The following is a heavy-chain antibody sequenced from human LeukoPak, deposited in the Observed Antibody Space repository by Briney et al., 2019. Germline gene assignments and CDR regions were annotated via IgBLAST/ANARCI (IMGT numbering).Heavy chain of an antibody. D-gene: IGHD4-17*01. V-gene: IGHV3-48*03. CDR2: ISSSGSTI. CDR1: GFTFSSYE. J-gene: IGHJ6*03. CDR3: ASSGHDYGDYGGLYYYMDV. Sequence: PGGSLRLSCAASGFTFSSYEMNWVRQAPGKGLKWVSYISSSGSTIYYADSVKGRFTISRDNAKNSLYLQMNSLRAADTAVYYCASSGHDYGDYGGLYYYMDVWGKGTTVTVSS.